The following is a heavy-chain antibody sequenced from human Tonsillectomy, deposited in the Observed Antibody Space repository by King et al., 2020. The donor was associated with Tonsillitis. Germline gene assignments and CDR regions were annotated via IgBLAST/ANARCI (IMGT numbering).Heavy chain of an antibody. Sequence: VQLVESGGGLVKPGGSLRLSCAAAGFTFNDYHMGWVRQAPGKGLELVSKISGGDPITYYADSVKGRFTVSRDNAKKSLYLQMKSLTYEDTAVYYCVRFLMGYFYYYGMDVWGRGTTVTVS. J-gene: IGHJ6*02. D-gene: IGHD3-3*01. CDR1: GFTFNDYH. CDR2: ISGGDPIT. CDR3: VRFLMGYFYYYGMDV. V-gene: IGHV3-11*01.